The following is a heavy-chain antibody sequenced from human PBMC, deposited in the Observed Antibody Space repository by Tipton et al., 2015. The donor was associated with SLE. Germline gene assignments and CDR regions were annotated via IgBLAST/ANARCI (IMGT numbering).Heavy chain of an antibody. CDR1: GGSMSNYC. D-gene: IGHD6-19*01. J-gene: IGHJ4*02. CDR2: ICDIGTT. V-gene: IGHV4-59*12. Sequence: TLSLTCTVSGGSMSNYCWSWIRQPPGKGLEWIGDICDIGTTIYNPSLKSRVTISVDTSKNHFSLKLSSVTAADTAVYYCASQQWLIRFDYWGQGALVTVSS. CDR3: ASQQWLIRFDY.